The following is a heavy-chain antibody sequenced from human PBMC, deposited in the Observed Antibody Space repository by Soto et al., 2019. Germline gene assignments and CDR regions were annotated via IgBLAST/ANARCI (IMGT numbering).Heavy chain of an antibody. Sequence: QVQLQESGPGLVKPSGTLSLTCAVSGGSISSSNWWSWVRQPPGKGLEWIGEIYHSGSTNYNPSLKSRVTMSVDKSKNQFSLKLSSVTAADTAVYYCARDRKELLAGGDWFDPWGQGTLVTVSS. CDR1: GGSISSSNW. J-gene: IGHJ5*02. CDR3: ARDRKELLAGGDWFDP. D-gene: IGHD1-26*01. CDR2: IYHSGST. V-gene: IGHV4-4*02.